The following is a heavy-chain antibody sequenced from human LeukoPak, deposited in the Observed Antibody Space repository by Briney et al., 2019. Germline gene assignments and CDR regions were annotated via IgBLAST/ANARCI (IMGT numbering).Heavy chain of an antibody. CDR2: ITSSGTTI. CDR3: VRTFDF. V-gene: IGHV3-48*01. J-gene: IGHJ4*02. Sequence: GGSLRLSCAASGFTFSSYAMSWVRQALGKGLEWVSHITSSGTTINYADSVKGRFTISRDNAENSLYLQMNSLRVEDTAVYYCVRTFDFWGQGTLVTVSS. CDR1: GFTFSSYA.